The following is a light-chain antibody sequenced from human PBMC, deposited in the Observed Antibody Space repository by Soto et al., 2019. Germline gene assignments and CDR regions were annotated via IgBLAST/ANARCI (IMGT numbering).Light chain of an antibody. V-gene: IGLV2-14*01. Sequence: QSALTQPASVSGSPGQSIAISCTGTSSDVGGYNYVSWYQQHPGKAPKLMIHGVDNRPSGVSNRFSGSKSGNTASLTISGLQAEDEADHYCSSYTSSSTLVFGTGTKVTVL. CDR2: GVD. CDR1: SSDVGGYNY. CDR3: SSYTSSSTLV. J-gene: IGLJ1*01.